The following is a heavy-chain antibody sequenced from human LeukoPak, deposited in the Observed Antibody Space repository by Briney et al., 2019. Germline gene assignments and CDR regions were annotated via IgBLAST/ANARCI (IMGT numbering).Heavy chain of an antibody. J-gene: IGHJ6*04. CDR3: AKAGSGSYYKSRSGMDV. CDR1: GFTFSSYA. V-gene: IGHV3-64D*06. CDR2: ISSNWCST. D-gene: IGHD3-10*01. Sequence: PGGSLRLSCSASGFTFSSYAMHWVRQAPGKGLEYVSSISSNWCSTNYADSVKDRFTISRDNSKNTLYLQMSSLRAEDTAVYYCAKAGSGSYYKSRSGMDVWGKGTTVIVSS.